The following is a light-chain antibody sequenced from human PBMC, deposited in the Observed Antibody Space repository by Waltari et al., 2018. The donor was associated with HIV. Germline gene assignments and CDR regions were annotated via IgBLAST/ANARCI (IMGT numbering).Light chain of an antibody. CDR2: ASS. Sequence: DIHMTQSPSSLSASVGDRVTITCRERRLISKHLNWYRKRQGEDPKVLISASSNLKGGVPSTFSGSGSGTDFTLTITSLQPEDSATYFCQQSYSLPLTFGPGTKVEIK. CDR1: RLISKH. CDR3: QQSYSLPLT. J-gene: IGKJ3*01. V-gene: IGKV1-39*01.